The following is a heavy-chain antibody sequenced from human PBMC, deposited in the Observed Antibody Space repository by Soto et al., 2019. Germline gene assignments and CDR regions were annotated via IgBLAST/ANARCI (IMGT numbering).Heavy chain of an antibody. CDR2: TYYSGST. D-gene: IGHD3-9*01. J-gene: IGHJ5*02. V-gene: IGHV4-59*08. CDR1: GGSISSYY. Sequence: PSETLSLTCTVSGGSISSYYWSWIRQPPGKGLEWIGYTYYSGSTNYNPSLKSRVTISVDTSKNQFSLKLSSVTAADTAVYYCARQDNDDWLLSNNWFDPWGQGTLVTVS. CDR3: ARQDNDDWLLSNNWFDP.